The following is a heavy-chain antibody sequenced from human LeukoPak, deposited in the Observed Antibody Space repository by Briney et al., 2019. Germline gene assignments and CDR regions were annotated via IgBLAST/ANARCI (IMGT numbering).Heavy chain of an antibody. CDR3: ARDPGVSMVRGVILNYYFDY. CDR2: INPSGGYT. Sequence: ASVKVSCKASGYTFTSYDINWVRQAPGQGLEWMGIINPSGGYTSYAQKFQGRITMTRDTSTSTVYMELSSLRSEDTAVYYCARDPGVSMVRGVILNYYFDYWGQGTLVTVSS. CDR1: GYTFTSYD. D-gene: IGHD3-10*01. J-gene: IGHJ4*02. V-gene: IGHV1-46*01.